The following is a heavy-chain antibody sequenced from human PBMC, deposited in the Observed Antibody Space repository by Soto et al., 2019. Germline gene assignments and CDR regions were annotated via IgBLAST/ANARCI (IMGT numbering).Heavy chain of an antibody. J-gene: IGHJ6*02. V-gene: IGHV3-30*18. Sequence: QVQLVESGGGVVQPGRSLRLSCAASGFTFSSYGMHWVRQAPGKGLEWVAVISYDGSNKYYADSVKGRFTISRDNSKDTLYLQRNSLRAEDTAVYYCANGARPWGRSMDVWGQGTTVTVSS. CDR1: GFTFSSYG. CDR3: ANGARPWGRSMDV. D-gene: IGHD1-26*01. CDR2: ISYDGSNK.